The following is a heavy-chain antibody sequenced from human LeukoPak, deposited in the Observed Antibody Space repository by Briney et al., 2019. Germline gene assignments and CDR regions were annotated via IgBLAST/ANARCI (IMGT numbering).Heavy chain of an antibody. CDR2: IYSGGST. D-gene: IGHD5-24*01. J-gene: IGHJ4*02. V-gene: IGHV3-66*01. CDR1: GFTVSSNY. Sequence: PGRSLRLSCAASGFTVSSNYMSWIRQAPGKGLEWVSVIYSGGSTYYADSVKGRFTISRDNSKNTLYLQMNSLRGEDTAVYNCARGGDGYNFSFDYWGQGTLVTVSS. CDR3: ARGGDGYNFSFDY.